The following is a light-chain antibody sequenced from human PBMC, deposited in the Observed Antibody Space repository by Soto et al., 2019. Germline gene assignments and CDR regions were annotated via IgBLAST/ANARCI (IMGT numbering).Light chain of an antibody. CDR1: QSVSSNY. CDR2: AAS. CDR3: QKYGSAFT. Sequence: EIVLTQSPGTLSLSPGERATLSCRASQSVSSNYLAWYQHKPGQGPRLLIYAASSRATGIQDRFSGSGSGTDFGLTISRLEPEDFALYYCQKYGSAFTFGPGTKVEIK. J-gene: IGKJ3*01. V-gene: IGKV3-20*01.